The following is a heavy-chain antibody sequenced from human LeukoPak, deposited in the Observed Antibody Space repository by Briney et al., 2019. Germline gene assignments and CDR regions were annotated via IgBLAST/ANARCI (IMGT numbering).Heavy chain of an antibody. CDR2: IYYTGTA. V-gene: IGHV4-31*03. Sequence: SETLSLTCTVSGDSIGSGGNFWTWLRQHPGKGLEYIGYIYYTGTASYNSSLQSRVVMSVNTSTKQFSLRLSSVTAADTAVYFCAREGTHPVYDVWGPGILVTVSS. D-gene: IGHD5/OR15-5a*01. CDR3: AREGTHPVYDV. CDR1: GDSIGSGGNF. J-gene: IGHJ4*02.